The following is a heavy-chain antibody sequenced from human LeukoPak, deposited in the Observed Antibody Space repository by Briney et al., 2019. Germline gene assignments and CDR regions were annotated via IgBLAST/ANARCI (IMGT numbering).Heavy chain of an antibody. CDR3: SRESGAFSPFGY. Sequence: SGTLSLTCGVSVGSISSTNWYSWVRQPPGQGLEWIGEISLSGLTNYNPSLKSRVTMSLDKSKNLLSLTLTSVTAADTAVYYCSRESGAFSPFGYWGQGTLVTVSS. CDR2: ISLSGLT. V-gene: IGHV4-4*02. D-gene: IGHD1-26*01. J-gene: IGHJ4*02. CDR1: VGSISSTNW.